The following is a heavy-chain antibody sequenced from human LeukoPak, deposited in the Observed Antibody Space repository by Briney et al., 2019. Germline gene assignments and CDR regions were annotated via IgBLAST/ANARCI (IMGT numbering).Heavy chain of an antibody. V-gene: IGHV3-30-3*01. Sequence: GRSLRLSCAASGFTFSSYAMHWVRQAPGKGLEWVAVISYDGSNKYYADSVKGRFTISRDNSKNTLYLQMNSLRAEDTAVCYCARDSSSWYPHYYGMDVWGQGTTVTVSS. CDR2: ISYDGSNK. CDR3: ARDSSSWYPHYYGMDV. CDR1: GFTFSSYA. J-gene: IGHJ6*02. D-gene: IGHD6-13*01.